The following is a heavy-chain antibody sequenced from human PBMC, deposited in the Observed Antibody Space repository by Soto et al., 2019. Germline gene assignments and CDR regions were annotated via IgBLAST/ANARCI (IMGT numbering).Heavy chain of an antibody. CDR3: ARDIRSGYDSRFDY. CDR2: IYYSESI. Sequence: QVQLQESGPGLVKPSETLSLTCTVSGGSISNYYWSWIRQSPGKGLEWIGYIYYSESINYNPSLRNRVTISVDTSKNQFSLKLSSVTAADTAVYFCARDIRSGYDSRFDYWGQGTLVTVSS. CDR1: GGSISNYY. D-gene: IGHD5-12*01. V-gene: IGHV4-59*01. J-gene: IGHJ4*02.